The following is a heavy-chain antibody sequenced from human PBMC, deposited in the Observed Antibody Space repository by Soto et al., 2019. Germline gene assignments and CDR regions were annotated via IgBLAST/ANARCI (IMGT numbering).Heavy chain of an antibody. CDR3: ARDGQGSSWENEDYYYYYMDV. D-gene: IGHD6-13*01. Sequence: SETLSLTCTVSGGSISSGGYYWSWIRQHPGKGLEWIGYIYYSGSTYYNPSLKSRVTISVDTSKNQFSLKLSSVTAADTAVYYCARDGQGSSWENEDYYYYYMDVWGKGTTVTVSS. CDR1: GGSISSGGYY. CDR2: IYYSGST. J-gene: IGHJ6*03. V-gene: IGHV4-31*03.